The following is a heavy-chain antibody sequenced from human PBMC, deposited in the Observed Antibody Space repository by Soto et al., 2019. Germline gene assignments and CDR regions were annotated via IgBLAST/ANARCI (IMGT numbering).Heavy chain of an antibody. CDR1: GGTFSIYA. D-gene: IGHD2-2*01. V-gene: IGHV1-69*13. Sequence: SVKVSCKASGGTFSIYAISCVLQSPLQGLEWMGGIIPIFGTANYAQKFQGRVTITADESTSTAYMELSSLRSEDTAVYYCARASYCSSTSCGSDYWGQGTLVTVSS. CDR3: ARASYCSSTSCGSDY. J-gene: IGHJ4*02. CDR2: IIPIFGTA.